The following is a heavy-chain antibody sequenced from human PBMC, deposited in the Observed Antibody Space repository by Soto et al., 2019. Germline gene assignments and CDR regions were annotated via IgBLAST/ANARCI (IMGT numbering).Heavy chain of an antibody. CDR1: GFTFSSYW. CDR3: ARDSVMVLGPSWFDP. J-gene: IGHJ5*02. Sequence: HPGGSLRLSCAASGFTFSSYWMSWVRQAPGKGLEWVANIKQDGSEKYYVDSVKGRFTISRDNAKNSLYLQMNSLRAEDTAVYYCARDSVMVLGPSWFDPWGQGTLVTVSS. CDR2: IKQDGSEK. D-gene: IGHD2-8*01. V-gene: IGHV3-7*01.